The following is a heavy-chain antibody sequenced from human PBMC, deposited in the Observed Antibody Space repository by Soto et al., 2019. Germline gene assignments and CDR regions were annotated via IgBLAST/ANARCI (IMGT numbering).Heavy chain of an antibody. J-gene: IGHJ4*02. V-gene: IGHV1-69*13. CDR3: VTLGYYYDRSGSMDY. CDR1: GGTFSSYA. Sequence: ASVKVSCKASGGTFSSYAISWVRQAPGQGLEWMGGIIPIFGTANYAQKFQGRVTITADESTSTAYMELSSLRSEDTAVYYCVTLGYYYDRSGSMDYWGQGTLVTVSS. D-gene: IGHD3-22*01. CDR2: IIPIFGTA.